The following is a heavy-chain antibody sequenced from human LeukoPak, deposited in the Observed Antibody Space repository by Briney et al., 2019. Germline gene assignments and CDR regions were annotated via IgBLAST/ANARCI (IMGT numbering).Heavy chain of an antibody. CDR3: ARDVHGDYGSGWFDP. CDR1: GYTFTGYY. V-gene: IGHV1-69*05. Sequence: SVKVSCKASGYTFTGYYMHWVRQAPGQGLEWLGGIMPLFGTAGYAQKFQGRVTITKDESTRTVYLELTSLTSDDTAVYYCARDVHGDYGSGWFDPWGQGTLVSVSS. D-gene: IGHD4-17*01. J-gene: IGHJ5*02. CDR2: IMPLFGTA.